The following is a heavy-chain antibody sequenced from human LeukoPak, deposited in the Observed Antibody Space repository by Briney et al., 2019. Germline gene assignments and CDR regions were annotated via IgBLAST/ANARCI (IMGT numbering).Heavy chain of an antibody. J-gene: IGHJ6*04. CDR2: ISSSGSTI. CDR1: VFTCSSYE. CDR3: AELGITMIGGV. V-gene: IGHV3-48*03. D-gene: IGHD3-10*02. Sequence: GGSLRLSCAASVFTCSSYEMNLVRQAPGKGLEWVSYISSSGSTIYYADSVKGRFTISRDNAKNSLYLQMNSLRAEDTAVYYCAELGITMIGGVWGKGTTVTISS.